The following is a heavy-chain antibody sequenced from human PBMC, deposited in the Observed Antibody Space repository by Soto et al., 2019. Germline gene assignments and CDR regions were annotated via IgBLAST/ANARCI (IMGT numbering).Heavy chain of an antibody. D-gene: IGHD2-15*01. J-gene: IGHJ6*02. V-gene: IGHV3-23*01. Sequence: EVQLLESGGDLIQPGGSLRLSCVASGITFGSRAMSWVRQAPGEGLEWVSTISGSGGSTYYADSVKGRFTISRDNSKNTLYLQMNSLRAEDTAVYYCAKSGCSGGSCYSVFYYGMDVWGQGTTVTVSS. CDR1: GITFGSRA. CDR2: ISGSGGST. CDR3: AKSGCSGGSCYSVFYYGMDV.